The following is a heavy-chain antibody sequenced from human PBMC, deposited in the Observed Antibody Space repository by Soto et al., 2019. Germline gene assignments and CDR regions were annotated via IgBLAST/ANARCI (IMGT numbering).Heavy chain of an antibody. J-gene: IGHJ6*02. D-gene: IGHD2-2*01. V-gene: IGHV2-5*02. CDR2: IYWDDDK. CDR3: AHSSVLLPPAGRGMDV. CDR1: GFSLSTSGVG. Sequence: QITLKESGPTLVKPTQTLTLTCTFSGFSLSTSGVGVGWIRQPPGKALEWLALIYWDDDKRYSPSLKSRLTITKDTSKNQVDRPMTNMDPVDTATYYCAHSSVLLPPAGRGMDVWGQGTTVTVSS.